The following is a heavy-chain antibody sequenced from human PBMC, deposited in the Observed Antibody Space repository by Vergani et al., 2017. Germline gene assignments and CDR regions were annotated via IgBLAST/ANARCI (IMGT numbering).Heavy chain of an antibody. J-gene: IGHJ4*02. CDR3: ARVDTMVRGVKGGYFDY. V-gene: IGHV4-34*01. D-gene: IGHD3-10*01. CDR2: INHSGST. CDR1: GGSFSGYY. Sequence: QVQLQQWGAGLLKPSETLSLTCAVYGGSFSGYYWSWIRQPPGKGLEWIGEINHSGSTNYNPSLKSRVTISVDKSKNQFSLKLSSVTAADTAVYYCARVDTMVRGVKGGYFDYWGQGTLVTVSS.